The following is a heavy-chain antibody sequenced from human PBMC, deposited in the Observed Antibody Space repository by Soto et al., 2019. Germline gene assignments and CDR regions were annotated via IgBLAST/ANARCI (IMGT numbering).Heavy chain of an antibody. CDR2: ISGSGDST. D-gene: IGHD3-10*01. J-gene: IGHJ4*02. Sequence: EVQLLESGGGLLQPGGSLRLSCAAAGFTLSSYAMSWVRQAPGKGLEWVSGISGSGDSTYYADSVKGRFTISRDNSKNTLYLQMNSLRADDTAVYYCAKAYGSGSYWGQGTLVTVSS. CDR3: AKAYGSGSY. CDR1: GFTLSSYA. V-gene: IGHV3-23*01.